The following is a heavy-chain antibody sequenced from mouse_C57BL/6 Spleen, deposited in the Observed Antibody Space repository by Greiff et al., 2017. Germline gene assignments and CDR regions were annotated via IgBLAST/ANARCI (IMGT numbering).Heavy chain of an antibody. D-gene: IGHD2-5*01. V-gene: IGHV3-1*01. CDR1: GYSITSGYD. J-gene: IGHJ1*03. Sequence: EVMLVESGPGMVKPSQSLSLTCTVTGYSITSGYDWHWIRHFPGNKLEWMGYISYSGSTNYNPSLKSRISITHDTSKNHFFLKLNSVTTEDTATYYCAREGYSNWYFDVWGTGTTVTVSS. CDR2: ISYSGST. CDR3: AREGYSNWYFDV.